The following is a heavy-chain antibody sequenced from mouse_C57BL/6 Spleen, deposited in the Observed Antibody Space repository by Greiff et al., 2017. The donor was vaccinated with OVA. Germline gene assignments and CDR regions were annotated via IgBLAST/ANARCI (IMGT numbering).Heavy chain of an antibody. CDR3: ARSRTVVGFDY. V-gene: IGHV1-42*01. J-gene: IGHJ2*01. Sequence: DVKLVESGPELVKPGASVKISCKASGYSFTGYYMNWVKQSPEKSLEWIGEINPSTGGTTYNQKFKAKATLTVDKSSSTAYMQLKSLTSEDSAVYYCARSRTVVGFDYWGQGTTLTVSS. CDR2: INPSTGGT. D-gene: IGHD1-1*01. CDR1: GYSFTGYY.